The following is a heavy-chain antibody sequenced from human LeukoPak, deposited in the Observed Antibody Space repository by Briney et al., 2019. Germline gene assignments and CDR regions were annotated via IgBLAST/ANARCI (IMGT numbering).Heavy chain of an antibody. CDR1: GFTFSSYA. J-gene: IGHJ4*02. CDR2: ISYDGSNK. CDR3: AREVDSSGYSRFDY. V-gene: IGHV3-30-3*01. Sequence: TGGSLRLSCAASGFTFSSYAMHWVRQAPGKGLEWVAVISYDGSNKYYADSVKGRFTISRDNSKNTLYLQMNSLRAEDTAVYYCAREVDSSGYSRFDYWGQGTLVTVSS. D-gene: IGHD3-22*01.